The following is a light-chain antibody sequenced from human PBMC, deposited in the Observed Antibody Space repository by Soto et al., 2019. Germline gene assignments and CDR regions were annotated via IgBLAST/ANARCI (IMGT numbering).Light chain of an antibody. J-gene: IGLJ1*01. CDR2: GSR. Sequence: QPVLTQPPSVSGAPGQRVTISCTGSSSNIGAGHDVHWYQQLPGSAPKLLIYGSRNRPSGVPDRFSGSRSGTSASLAITGLQAEDEADYYCQSYDSSLSAHYVFGTGTKLTVL. CDR3: QSYDSSLSAHYV. CDR1: SSNIGAGHD. V-gene: IGLV1-40*01.